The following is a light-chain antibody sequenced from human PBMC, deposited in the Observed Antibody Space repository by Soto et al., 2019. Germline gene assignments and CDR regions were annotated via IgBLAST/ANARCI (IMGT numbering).Light chain of an antibody. V-gene: IGKV2-28*01. CDR2: LGS. CDR1: QSLLHSNGYNY. J-gene: IGKJ3*01. CDR3: MQDLQTPPFT. Sequence: DIVMTQSPLSLPVTPGEPASISCRSSQSLLHSNGYNYLDWYLQKPGQSPQLLIYLGSNRASGVPDRFSGSGSGTDFTLKISRVEAEDVGVYYCMQDLQTPPFTLGPGTKVDIK.